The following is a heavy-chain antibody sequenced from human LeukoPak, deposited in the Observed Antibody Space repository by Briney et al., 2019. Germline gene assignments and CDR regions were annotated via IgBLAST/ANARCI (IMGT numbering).Heavy chain of an antibody. CDR2: IYTSGST. CDR3: ARDEGYYDFCFAH. D-gene: IGHD3-3*01. Sequence: SQTLSLTCTVSGGSISSGSYYWSWIRQPAGKGLEWIGRIYTSGSTNYNPSLKSGVTISVDTSKNQFSLRLSSVTAADTAVYYCARDEGYYDFCFAHWGQGTLVTVSS. V-gene: IGHV4-61*02. J-gene: IGHJ5*02. CDR1: GGSISSGSYY.